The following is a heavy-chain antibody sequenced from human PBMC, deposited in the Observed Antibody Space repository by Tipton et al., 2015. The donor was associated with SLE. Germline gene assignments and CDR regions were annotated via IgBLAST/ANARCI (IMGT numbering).Heavy chain of an antibody. CDR3: ARIPRISRPYYMDV. D-gene: IGHD2/OR15-2a*01. Sequence: SLRLSCAASGFTFSRHWMSWVRQPLGQGLEWVANIHEDGGEKYYVDSVKGRVTISRDNAENSLYLQMNSLRAEDTAVYYCARIPRISRPYYMDVWGKGTTVTVSS. CDR1: GFTFSRHW. V-gene: IGHV3-7*01. CDR2: IHEDGGEK. J-gene: IGHJ6*03.